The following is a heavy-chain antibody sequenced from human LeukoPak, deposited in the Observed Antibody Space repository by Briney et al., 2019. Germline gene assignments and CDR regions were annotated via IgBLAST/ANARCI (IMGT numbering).Heavy chain of an antibody. CDR1: GGSISSYY. Sequence: SETLSLTCTVSGGSISSYYWSWIRQPPGKGLEWIGYIYYSGSTNYNPSLKSRVTISVDTSKNQFSLKLSSVTAADTAVYYCARVTWGEYGSGSYYYYMDVWGKGTTVTVSS. D-gene: IGHD3-10*01. CDR2: IYYSGST. V-gene: IGHV4-59*01. CDR3: ARVTWGEYGSGSYYYYMDV. J-gene: IGHJ6*03.